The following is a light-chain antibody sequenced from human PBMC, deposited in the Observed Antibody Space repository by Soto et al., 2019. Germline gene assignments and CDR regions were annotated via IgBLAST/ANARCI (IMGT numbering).Light chain of an antibody. CDR3: AAWDDSLNGVV. V-gene: IGLV1-44*01. Sequence: QSALTQPPSASGAPGQRVTISCSGSNSNIGTTTVNWYQHVPGTAPKLLIYSTNQRPSEVPDRFSGSRSGTSASLAISGLQSDDEADYYCAAWDDSLNGVVFGGGTKLTVL. J-gene: IGLJ2*01. CDR2: STN. CDR1: NSNIGTTT.